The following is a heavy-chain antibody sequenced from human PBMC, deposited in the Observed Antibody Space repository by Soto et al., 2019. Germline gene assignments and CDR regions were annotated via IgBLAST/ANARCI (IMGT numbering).Heavy chain of an antibody. V-gene: IGHV3-48*02. J-gene: IGHJ6*02. Sequence: PGGSLRLSCAASGFTFSSYSMNWVRQAPGKGLEWVSYISSSSSTIYYADSVKGRFTISRDNAKNSLYLQMNSLRDEDTAVYYCARGSSSWYEYYYYGMDVWGQGTTVTVSS. CDR3: ARGSSSWYEYYYYGMDV. D-gene: IGHD6-13*01. CDR1: GFTFSSYS. CDR2: ISSSSSTI.